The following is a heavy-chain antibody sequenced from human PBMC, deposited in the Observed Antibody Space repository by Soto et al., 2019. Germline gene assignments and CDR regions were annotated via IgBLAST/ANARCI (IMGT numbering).Heavy chain of an antibody. CDR3: ATDVRLGEGKGSNFYYYGMDV. CDR1: GGSISSGGYY. Sequence: SETLSLTCTVSGGSISSGGYYWSLIRQHPGKGLEWIGYIYYSGSTYYNPSLKSRVTISVDTSKNQFSLKLSSVTAADTAVYYCATDVRLGEGKGSNFYYYGMDVWGQGTTVTVSS. D-gene: IGHD3-16*01. CDR2: IYYSGST. V-gene: IGHV4-31*03. J-gene: IGHJ6*02.